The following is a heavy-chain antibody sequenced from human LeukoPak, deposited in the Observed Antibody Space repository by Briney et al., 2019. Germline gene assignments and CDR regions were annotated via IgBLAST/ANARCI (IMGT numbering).Heavy chain of an antibody. CDR2: LSYDGRNE. CDR3: ARGYYDSGSYRPDSKTPDY. CDR1: GFTFSNYA. V-gene: IGHV3-30*04. D-gene: IGHD3-10*01. Sequence: GGSLRLSCAASGFTFSNYAMHWVRQAPGKGLEWMTLLSYDGRNEYYADSVKGRFTISRDNSKNTLYLQMNSLRGEDTAVYYCARGYYDSGSYRPDSKTPDYWGQGTLVTVSS. J-gene: IGHJ4*02.